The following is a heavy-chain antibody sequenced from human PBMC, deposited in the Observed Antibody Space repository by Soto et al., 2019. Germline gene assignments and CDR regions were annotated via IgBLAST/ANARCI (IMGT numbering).Heavy chain of an antibody. Sequence: RASVKVSCKASGYTFTGYYMHWVRQAPGQGLEWMGWINPNSGGTNYAQKFQGRVTMTRDTSISTAYMELSRLRSDDTAVYYCARDRSRRNWYFDLCGRGTLVTVSS. J-gene: IGHJ2*01. V-gene: IGHV1-2*02. CDR1: GYTFTGYY. CDR3: ARDRSRRNWYFDL. CDR2: INPNSGGT. D-gene: IGHD6-25*01.